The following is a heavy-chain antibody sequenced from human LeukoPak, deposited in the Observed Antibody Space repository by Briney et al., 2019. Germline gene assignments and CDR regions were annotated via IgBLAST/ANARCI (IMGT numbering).Heavy chain of an antibody. CDR1: GFAFSSYA. V-gene: IGHV3-23*01. Sequence: PGGSLRLSCAASGFAFSSYAMSWVRQAPGKGLEWVSAISGSGGSTYYADSVKGRFTIPRDNSKNTLYLQMNSLRAEDTAVYYCAKAKVHYDILTGFNLYYFDYWGQGTLVTVSS. J-gene: IGHJ4*02. D-gene: IGHD3-9*01. CDR2: ISGSGGST. CDR3: AKAKVHYDILTGFNLYYFDY.